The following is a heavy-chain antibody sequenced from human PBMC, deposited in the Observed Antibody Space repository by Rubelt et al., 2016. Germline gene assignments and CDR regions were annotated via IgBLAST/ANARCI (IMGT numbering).Heavy chain of an antibody. Sequence: GLEWIGSIYYSGSTYYNPSLKGRVTISVDTSKNQFSLKLSSVTAADTAVYYCASYSSSSGDYWGQGTLVTVSS. V-gene: IGHV4-39*01. CDR2: IYYSGST. J-gene: IGHJ4*02. D-gene: IGHD6-6*01. CDR3: ASYSSSSGDY.